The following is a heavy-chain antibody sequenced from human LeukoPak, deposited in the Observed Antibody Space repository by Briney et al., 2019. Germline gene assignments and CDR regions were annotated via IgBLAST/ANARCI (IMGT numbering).Heavy chain of an antibody. CDR1: GGSFSGYY. CDR3: ARGHTRITMLRGSRSAYYFDY. CDR2: INHSVGT. V-gene: IGHV4-34*01. J-gene: IGHJ4*02. D-gene: IGHD3-10*01. Sequence: SETLSLTCAVYGGSFSGYYRSWIRQPPGKGLEWIGEINHSVGTNYNPSLKGRVTMSLDTSKNQFSLKLSSVTAADTAVYYCARGHTRITMLRGSRSAYYFDYWGQGTLVTVSS.